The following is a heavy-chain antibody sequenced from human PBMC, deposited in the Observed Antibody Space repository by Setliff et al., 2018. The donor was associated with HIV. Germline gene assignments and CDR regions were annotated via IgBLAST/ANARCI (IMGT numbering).Heavy chain of an antibody. Sequence: SETLSLTCIVSGGSISSSSYYWDWIRQSPGRGLEWIGSVYYNGRTYYNPSLKSRVTISVDKSKKQFSLKLKSVTAADTAVYYCARSEAYYDSSGYDYWGQGTLVTVSS. CDR1: GGSISSSSYY. V-gene: IGHV4-39*01. D-gene: IGHD3-22*01. CDR2: VYYNGRT. J-gene: IGHJ4*02. CDR3: ARSEAYYDSSGYDY.